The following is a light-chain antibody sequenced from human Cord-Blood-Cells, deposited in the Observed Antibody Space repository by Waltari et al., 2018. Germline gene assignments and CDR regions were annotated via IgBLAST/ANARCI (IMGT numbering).Light chain of an antibody. J-gene: IGLJ3*02. CDR1: SSDVGGYNY. V-gene: IGLV2-14*01. Sequence: QSALTQPASVSGSPGQSITISCTGTSSDVGGYNYVSWYQQHPGKAPKLMIYDVSNRPSGVSNRFSGSKSGNTASRTISGLQAEDGADYYCSSYTSSSTWVFGGGTKLTVL. CDR3: SSYTSSSTWV. CDR2: DVS.